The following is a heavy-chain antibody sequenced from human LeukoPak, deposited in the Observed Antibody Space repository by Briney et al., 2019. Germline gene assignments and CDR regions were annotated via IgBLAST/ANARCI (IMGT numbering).Heavy chain of an antibody. CDR1: GGTFSSYA. CDR3: AKARYDTILGVAIPAFDI. D-gene: IGHD3-3*01. Sequence: SVKVSCTASGGTFSSYAISWVRQAPGQGLEWMGGIIPNFGTANYAQKFQGRVTITADESTSTAYMELSSLRSEDTAVYYCAKARYDTILGVAIPAFDIWGQGTMVTVS. CDR2: IIPNFGTA. V-gene: IGHV1-69*13. J-gene: IGHJ3*02.